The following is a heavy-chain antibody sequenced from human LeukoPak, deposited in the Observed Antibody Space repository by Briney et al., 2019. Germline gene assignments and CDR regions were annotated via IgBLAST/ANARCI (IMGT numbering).Heavy chain of an antibody. CDR1: GYTFTGYY. Sequence: SVKVSCKASGYTFTGYYMHWVRQAPGQGLEWMGGIIPIFGTANYAQKFQGRVTITADESTSTAYMELSSLRSEDTAVYYCARSLGYCSSTSCSVYAFDIWGQGTMVTVSS. V-gene: IGHV1-69*13. CDR2: IIPIFGTA. J-gene: IGHJ3*02. D-gene: IGHD2-2*01. CDR3: ARSLGYCSSTSCSVYAFDI.